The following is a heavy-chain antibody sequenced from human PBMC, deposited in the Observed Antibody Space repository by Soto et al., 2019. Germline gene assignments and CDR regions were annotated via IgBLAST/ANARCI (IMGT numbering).Heavy chain of an antibody. CDR3: ARDKYCSGGSCRKNWFDP. V-gene: IGHV4-59*01. J-gene: IGHJ5*02. CDR2: IYDDGSA. D-gene: IGHD2-15*01. CDR1: GGSISSSY. Sequence: PSEILSLTCTVSGGSISSSYWSWIRQPPGKGLEWLAYIYDDGSANYNPSLKSRATISLDMSKNQFSLKLTSVTAADTAVYYCARDKYCSGGSCRKNWFDPWGQGTLVTVSS.